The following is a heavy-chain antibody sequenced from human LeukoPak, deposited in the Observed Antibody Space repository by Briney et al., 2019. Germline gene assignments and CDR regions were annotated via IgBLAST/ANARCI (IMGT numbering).Heavy chain of an antibody. CDR1: SYTFTSYG. J-gene: IGHJ4*02. V-gene: IGHV1-18*01. Sequence: ASVKVSCKASSYTFTSYGISWVRQAPGQGLEWMGWISAYNGNTNYAQKLQGRVTMTTDTSTSTAYMELRSLRSDDTAVYYCARVAQTTSMYYFDYWGQGTLVTVSS. CDR3: ARVAQTTSMYYFDY. D-gene: IGHD2/OR15-2a*01. CDR2: ISAYNGNT.